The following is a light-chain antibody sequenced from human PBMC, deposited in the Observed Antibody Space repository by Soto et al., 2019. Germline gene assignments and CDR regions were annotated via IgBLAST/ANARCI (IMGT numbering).Light chain of an antibody. J-gene: IGKJ2*01. Sequence: DIQMTQSPSPLSASVGDRVTITCRASQSISSWLAWYRQKPGKAPKLLIYDASSLESGVPSRFSGSGSGTEFTLTISSLQPDDVATYYCQQYNSYSPAFGQGTKLEIK. V-gene: IGKV1-5*01. CDR2: DAS. CDR3: QQYNSYSPA. CDR1: QSISSW.